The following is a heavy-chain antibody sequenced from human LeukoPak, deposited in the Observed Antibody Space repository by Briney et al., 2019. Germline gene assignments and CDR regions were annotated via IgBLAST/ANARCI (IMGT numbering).Heavy chain of an antibody. V-gene: IGHV1-69*01. CDR3: ASRIVVVPAAMAPKFDY. Sequence: GSSVKVSCKASGGTFSSYAISWVRLAPGQGLEWMGGIIPIFGTANYAQKFQGRVTITADESTSTAYMELSSLRSEDTAVYYCASRIVVVPAAMAPKFDYWGQGTLVTVSS. CDR2: IIPIFGTA. D-gene: IGHD2-2*01. CDR1: GGTFSSYA. J-gene: IGHJ4*02.